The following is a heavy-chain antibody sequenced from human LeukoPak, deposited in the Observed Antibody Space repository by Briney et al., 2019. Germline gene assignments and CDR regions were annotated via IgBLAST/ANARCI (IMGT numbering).Heavy chain of an antibody. CDR3: ARSVSYYYDGSARGAFDI. CDR2: IKSDGSST. CDR1: GFTFSSYW. Sequence: GGSLRLSCAASGFTFSSYWMHWVRQAPGKGLVWVSRIKSDGSSTSYADSVKGRFTISRDNAKNSLYLRMNSLGADDTAVYYCARSVSYYYDGSARGAFDIWGQGTMVTVSS. D-gene: IGHD3-22*01. J-gene: IGHJ3*02. V-gene: IGHV3-74*01.